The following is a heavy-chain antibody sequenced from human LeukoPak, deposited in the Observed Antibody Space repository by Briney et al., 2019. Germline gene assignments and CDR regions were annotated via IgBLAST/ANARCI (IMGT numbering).Heavy chain of an antibody. CDR2: ISYDGSNK. J-gene: IGHJ4*02. V-gene: IGHV3-30*18. D-gene: IGHD3-10*01. CDR1: GFTFSSYA. Sequence: GGSLRLSCAASGFTFSSYAMGWVRQAPGKGLEWVAVISYDGSNKYYADSVKGRFTISRDNSKNTLYLQMNSLRAEDTAVYYCAKEYYYGSGSPFDYWGQGTLVTVSS. CDR3: AKEYYYGSGSPFDY.